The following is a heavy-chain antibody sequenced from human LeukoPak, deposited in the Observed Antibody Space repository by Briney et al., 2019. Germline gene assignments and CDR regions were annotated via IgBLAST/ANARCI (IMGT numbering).Heavy chain of an antibody. Sequence: SETLSLTCTVSGGSISSYYWSWIRQPAGKGLEWIGRIYTSGSTNYNPSLKSRVTMSVDTSKNQFSLKLSSVAAADTAVYYCARDSGEKRYYDFWSGYYTEYWGQGTPVTVSS. D-gene: IGHD3-3*01. J-gene: IGHJ4*02. CDR3: ARDSGEKRYYDFWSGYYTEY. CDR2: IYTSGST. CDR1: GGSISSYY. V-gene: IGHV4-4*07.